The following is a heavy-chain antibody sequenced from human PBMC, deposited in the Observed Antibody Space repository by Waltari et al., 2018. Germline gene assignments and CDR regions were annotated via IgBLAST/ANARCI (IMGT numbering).Heavy chain of an antibody. Sequence: EVQLSESGGGLVQPGGSLRLSCAASGFNLSSYVLSWVRQAPGKGLEWVSTISGSAGSTYDADSVKGRFTISRDISKNTLFLQMNSLRAEDTALYSCAKDQYTSSRRGFDSWGQGTLVTVSS. J-gene: IGHJ4*02. CDR2: ISGSAGST. D-gene: IGHD3-10*01. V-gene: IGHV3-23*01. CDR1: GFNLSSYV. CDR3: AKDQYTSSRRGFDS.